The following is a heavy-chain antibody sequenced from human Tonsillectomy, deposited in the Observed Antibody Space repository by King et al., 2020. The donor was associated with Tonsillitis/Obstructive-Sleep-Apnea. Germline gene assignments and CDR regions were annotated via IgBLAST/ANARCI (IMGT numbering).Heavy chain of an antibody. CDR3: SRGVGGHGGWKDF. CDR1: GFTFSDYY. D-gene: IGHD1-1*01. J-gene: IGHJ4*02. CDR2: IGSSGSPI. Sequence: VQLVESGGVLVRPGGSLRLSCAASGFTFSDYYMTWIRQSPGKGLEWVSYIGSSGSPIYYADSVKGRFTISRDNAKNSLSLQMNSLRAEDTAIYYCSRGVGGHGGWKDFWGQGTLVTVSS. V-gene: IGHV3-11*04.